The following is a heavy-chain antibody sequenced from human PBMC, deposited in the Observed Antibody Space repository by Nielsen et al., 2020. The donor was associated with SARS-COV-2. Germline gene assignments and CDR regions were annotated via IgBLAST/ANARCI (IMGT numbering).Heavy chain of an antibody. Sequence: SETLSLTCAVYGGSFSVYYWSWIRQPPGKGLEWIGEVNHGGSTDYKASLKSRVTISVDTSKKQFSLKLRSVTAADTAVYYCARALRTSGSNYGGVFDYWGQGTLVTVSS. V-gene: IGHV4-34*01. CDR2: VNHGGST. D-gene: IGHD1-26*01. J-gene: IGHJ4*02. CDR3: ARALRTSGSNYGGVFDY. CDR1: GGSFSVYY.